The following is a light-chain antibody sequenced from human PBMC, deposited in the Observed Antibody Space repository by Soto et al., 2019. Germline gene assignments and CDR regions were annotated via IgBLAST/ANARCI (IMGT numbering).Light chain of an antibody. CDR1: QSVSSN. Sequence: EIVMTQSPATLSVSPGERATLSCRASQSVSSNLAWYQQKPGQAPRLLIYGASTRATGIPARFSGSRSGTEFTLTISSLQSEDFADYYCQQYNNWPPTLGQGTRLEIK. J-gene: IGKJ5*01. V-gene: IGKV3-15*01. CDR3: QQYNNWPPT. CDR2: GAS.